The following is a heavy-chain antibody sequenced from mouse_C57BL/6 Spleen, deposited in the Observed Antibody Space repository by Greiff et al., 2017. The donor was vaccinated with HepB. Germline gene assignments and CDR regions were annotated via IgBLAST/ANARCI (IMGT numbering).Heavy chain of an antibody. D-gene: IGHD1-1*02. Sequence: EVQVVESEGGLVQPGRSMKLSCTASGFTFSDYYMAWVRQVPEKGLEWVANINYDGSSTYYLDSLKSRFIISRDNAKNILYLQMSSLKSEDTATYYCARDRGFPYAMDYWGQGTSVTVSS. CDR1: GFTFSDYY. CDR2: INYDGSST. V-gene: IGHV5-16*01. J-gene: IGHJ4*01. CDR3: ARDRGFPYAMDY.